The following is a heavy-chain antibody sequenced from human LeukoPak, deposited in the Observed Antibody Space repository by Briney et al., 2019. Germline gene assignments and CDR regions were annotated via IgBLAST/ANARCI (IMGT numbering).Heavy chain of an antibody. CDR3: AIHPAYCGGDCYPVVDY. CDR2: ISGSGGST. J-gene: IGHJ4*02. CDR1: GFTFSSYA. Sequence: PGGSLRLSCAASGFTFSSYAMSWVRQAPGKGLEWVSAISGSGGSTYYADSVKGRFTISRDNSKNTLYLQMNSLRAEDTAVYYCAIHPAYCGGDCYPVVDYWGQGTLATVSS. D-gene: IGHD2-21*01. V-gene: IGHV3-23*01.